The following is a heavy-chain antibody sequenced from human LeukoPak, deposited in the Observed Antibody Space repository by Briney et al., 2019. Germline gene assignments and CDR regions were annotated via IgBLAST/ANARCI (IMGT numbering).Heavy chain of an antibody. J-gene: IGHJ4*02. V-gene: IGHV3-53*01. D-gene: IGHD5-18*01. CDR3: ARAMRGYSYVLDY. CDR2: IYSDGST. Sequence: PGGSLRLSCAASGFTVSSNYMSWVRQAPGKGLEWVSVIYSDGSTYYADSEKGRFTISRDNSKNTLYLQMNSLRAEDTAVYYCARAMRGYSYVLDYWGQGTLVTVSS. CDR1: GFTVSSNY.